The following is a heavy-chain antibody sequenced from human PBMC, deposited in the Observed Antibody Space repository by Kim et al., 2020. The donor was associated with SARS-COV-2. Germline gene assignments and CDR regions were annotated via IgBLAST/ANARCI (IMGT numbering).Heavy chain of an antibody. CDR3: ARGTVAVAGPYFDY. CDR2: INHSGST. V-gene: IGHV4-34*01. D-gene: IGHD6-19*01. CDR1: GGSFSGYY. J-gene: IGHJ4*02. Sequence: SETLSLTCAVYGGSFSGYYWSWIRQPPGKGLEWIGEINHSGSTNYNPSLKSRVTISVDTSKNQFSLKLSSVAAADTAVYYCARGTVAVAGPYFDYWGQGTLVTVSS.